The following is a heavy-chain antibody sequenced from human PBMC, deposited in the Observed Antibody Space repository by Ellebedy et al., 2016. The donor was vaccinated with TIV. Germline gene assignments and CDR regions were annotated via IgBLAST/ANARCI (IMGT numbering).Heavy chain of an antibody. Sequence: GESLKISXEGSGYNFSMYWIAWVRQMPGKGLEWMGVIYAGDSDTRYSPSFQDQVTISVDKSISTAFLQWSSLKASDTAMYYCARPTTLYGVDHWGQGTLVTVSS. J-gene: IGHJ4*02. D-gene: IGHD1-1*01. CDR2: IYAGDSDT. CDR3: ARPTTLYGVDH. CDR1: GYNFSMYW. V-gene: IGHV5-51*01.